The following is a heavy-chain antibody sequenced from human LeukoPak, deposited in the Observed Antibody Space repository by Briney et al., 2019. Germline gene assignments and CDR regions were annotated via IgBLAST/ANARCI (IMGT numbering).Heavy chain of an antibody. CDR3: ARTCITIFGVVPSDMDV. CDR2: IYYSGST. D-gene: IGHD3-3*01. CDR1: GGSISSSSYY. Sequence: SETLSLTCTVSGGSISSSSYYWGWIRQPPGKGLEWIGSIYYSGSTYYNPSLKSRVTISVDTSKNQFSLKLSSVTAADTAVYYCARTCITIFGVVPSDMDVWGKGTTVTVSS. J-gene: IGHJ6*03. V-gene: IGHV4-39*07.